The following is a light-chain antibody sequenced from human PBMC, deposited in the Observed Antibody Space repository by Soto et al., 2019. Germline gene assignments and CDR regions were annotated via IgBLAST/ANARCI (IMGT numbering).Light chain of an antibody. Sequence: DIVITQSPLSLPVTPGEPASISRRSSQSLLHSNGYNYLDWYLQKPGQSPQLLIYLGSNRASGVPDRFSGSGSGTDFTLTISSLEPEDFAVYYCQQRSKWLTFGGGTKVDI. CDR3: QQRSKWLT. CDR1: QSLLHSNGYNY. J-gene: IGKJ4*01. CDR2: LGS. V-gene: IGKV2-28*01.